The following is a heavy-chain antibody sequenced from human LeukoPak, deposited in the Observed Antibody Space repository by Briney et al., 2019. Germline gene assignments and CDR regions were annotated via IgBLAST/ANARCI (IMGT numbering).Heavy chain of an antibody. CDR3: ARDGFGTGSN. V-gene: IGHV3-7*03. D-gene: IGHD3-16*01. CDR2: IKQDGSEK. J-gene: IGHJ4*02. Sequence: GGSLRLSCAASGLTFSNYWMDWVRQAPGKGLEWVANIKQDGSEKNYVDSVMGRFIISRDNAKNSLYLQMNTLRADDTAVYYCARDGFGTGSNWGQGTLVTVSS. CDR1: GLTFSNYW.